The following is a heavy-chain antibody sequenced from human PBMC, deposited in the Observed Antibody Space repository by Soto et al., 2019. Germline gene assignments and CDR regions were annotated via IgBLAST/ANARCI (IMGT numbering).Heavy chain of an antibody. CDR1: GGSFSGYY. V-gene: IGHV4-34*01. Sequence: SETLSLTCAVYGGSFSGYYWSWIRQPPGKGLEWIGEINHSGSTNYNPSLKSRVTISVDTSKNQFSLKLSSVTAADTAVYYCARGHGEFVVVVAASAWGFNFDYWGQGTLVTVSS. J-gene: IGHJ4*02. D-gene: IGHD2-15*01. CDR3: ARGHGEFVVVVAASAWGFNFDY. CDR2: INHSGST.